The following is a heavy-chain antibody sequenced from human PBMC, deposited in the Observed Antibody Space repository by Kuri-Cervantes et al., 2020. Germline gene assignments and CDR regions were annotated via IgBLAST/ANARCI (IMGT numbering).Heavy chain of an antibody. CDR1: GGTFSSYA. CDR2: IIPIFGTA. CDR3: ANLGEGWDAFDI. Sequence: SVKVSCKASGGTFSSYAISWVRQAPGQGLEWMGGIIPIFGTANYAQKFQGRVTMTTDTSTSTAYMELSSLRSEDTAVYYCANLGEGWDAFDIWGQGTMVTVSS. V-gene: IGHV1-69*05. D-gene: IGHD3-10*01. J-gene: IGHJ3*02.